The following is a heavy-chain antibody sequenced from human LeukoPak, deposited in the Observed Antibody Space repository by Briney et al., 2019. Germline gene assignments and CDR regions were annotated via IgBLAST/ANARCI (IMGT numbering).Heavy chain of an antibody. CDR2: IVGIAYCYTK. Sequence: PGGSLRPSCTPSGFTLGVYAMSWVGQPPGRGRGWVGLIVGIAYCYTKVYAASVKGRFTLSRGDSKSIAYLQMNSLKTEDSAVYYCTRDQGVAGTVTREYFDYWGQGTLVTVSS. CDR1: GFTLGVYA. D-gene: IGHD2-15*01. V-gene: IGHV3-49*04. CDR3: TRDQGVAGTVTREYFDY. J-gene: IGHJ4*02.